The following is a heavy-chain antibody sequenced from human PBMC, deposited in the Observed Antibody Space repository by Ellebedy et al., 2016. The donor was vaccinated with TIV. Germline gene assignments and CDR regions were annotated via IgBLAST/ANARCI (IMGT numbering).Heavy chain of an antibody. J-gene: IGHJ3*02. Sequence: GESLKISCVVSGFTFSSYSMNWVRQAPGKGLEWVSSISSSSNYVYYAASVKGRFNIFRDDDKNALYLQMNSLRAEDTAVYYCANLGGLAASATNGIAFDIWGQGTIVTVSS. CDR2: ISSSSNYV. CDR1: GFTFSSYS. V-gene: IGHV3-21*01. CDR3: ANLGGLAASATNGIAFDI. D-gene: IGHD6-13*01.